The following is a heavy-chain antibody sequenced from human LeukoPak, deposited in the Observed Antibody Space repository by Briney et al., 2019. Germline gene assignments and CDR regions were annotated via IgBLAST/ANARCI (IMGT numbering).Heavy chain of an antibody. D-gene: IGHD5-18*01. CDR1: GGSISSSSYC. CDR3: ARQYSGDSRSPFFDY. CDR2: VCYSGST. V-gene: IGHV4-39*01. Sequence: SETLSLTCTVFGGSISSSSYCWGWIRQPPGKGLEWIGSVCYSGSTYYNPSLKSRVTISVDTSKNQFSLKLSSVTAADTAVYYCARQYSGDSRSPFFDYWGQGTLVTVSS. J-gene: IGHJ4*02.